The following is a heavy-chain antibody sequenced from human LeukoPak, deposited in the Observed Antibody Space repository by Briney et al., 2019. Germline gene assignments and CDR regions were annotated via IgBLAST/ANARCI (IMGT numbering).Heavy chain of an antibody. CDR2: ISSSSSYI. CDR1: GFTFSSYS. V-gene: IGHV3-21*01. CDR3: ARDGSGSYYIDY. J-gene: IGHJ4*02. D-gene: IGHD1-26*01. Sequence: GGSLRLSCAASGFTFSSYSMNWVRQARGKGLEWVSSISSSSSYIYYADSVKGRFTISRDNAKNSLYLQMNSLRAEDTAVYYCARDGSGSYYIDYWGQGTLVTVSS.